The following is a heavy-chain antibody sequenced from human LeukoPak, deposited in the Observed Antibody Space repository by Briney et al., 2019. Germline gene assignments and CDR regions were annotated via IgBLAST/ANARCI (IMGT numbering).Heavy chain of an antibody. CDR3: ARVDILTGYYFDY. V-gene: IGHV3-21*01. CDR1: GFTFSSYS. Sequence: GGSLRLSCAASGFTFSSYSMNWVRQAPGKGLEWVSSISSSSSYIYYADSVKGRFTISRDNAKNSLYLQMNSLRGEDTAVYYCARVDILTGYYFDYWGQGTLVTVSS. CDR2: ISSSSSYI. D-gene: IGHD3-9*01. J-gene: IGHJ4*02.